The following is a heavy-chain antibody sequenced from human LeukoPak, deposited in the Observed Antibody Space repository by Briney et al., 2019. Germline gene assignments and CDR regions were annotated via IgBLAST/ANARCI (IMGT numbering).Heavy chain of an antibody. V-gene: IGHV4-34*01. CDR3: ASPMTTVTPDAFDI. D-gene: IGHD4-17*01. J-gene: IGHJ3*02. CDR2: INRSGST. Sequence: KPSETLSLTCAVYGGSFSGYYWSWIRQPPGKGLEWIGEINRSGSTNYNPSLKSRVTISVDTSKNQFSLKLSSVTAADTAVYYCASPMTTVTPDAFDIWGQGTMVTVSS. CDR1: GGSFSGYY.